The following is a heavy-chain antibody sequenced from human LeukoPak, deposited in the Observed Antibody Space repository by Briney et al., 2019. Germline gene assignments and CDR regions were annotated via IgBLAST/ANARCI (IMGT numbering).Heavy chain of an antibody. Sequence: GGSLRLSCVASGFTFSGSALHWVRQASGKGLEWVGRIRSTANGYATAYAASVKGRFTISRDDSKNTAYLQMDSLKTEDTALYYCAKDILGWSFDCWGQGTLVTVSS. CDR1: GFTFSGSA. J-gene: IGHJ4*02. CDR3: AKDILGWSFDC. CDR2: IRSTANGYAT. V-gene: IGHV3-73*01. D-gene: IGHD2-15*01.